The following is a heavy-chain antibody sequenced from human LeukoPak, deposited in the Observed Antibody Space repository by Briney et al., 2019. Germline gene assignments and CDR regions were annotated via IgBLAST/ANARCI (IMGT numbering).Heavy chain of an antibody. CDR2: ISSGGTYI. D-gene: IGHD5-12*01. CDR3: ARDRSGYSGYECQAY. CDR1: GFTLSSYS. V-gene: IGHV3-21*01. Sequence: PGGSLRLSCAGSGFTLSSYSMNWVRQAPGKGPEWVSSISSGGTYIYYADSVKGRFTISRDNTKNSLYLQMNSLRAEDTAVYYCARDRSGYSGYECQAYWGQGNLVTVSS. J-gene: IGHJ4*02.